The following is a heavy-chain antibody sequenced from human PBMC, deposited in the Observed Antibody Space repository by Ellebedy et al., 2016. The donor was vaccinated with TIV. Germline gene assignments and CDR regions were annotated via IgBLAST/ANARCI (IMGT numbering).Heavy chain of an antibody. CDR3: ARVGQELVREDGVNDVFDI. CDR2: TSYTGNT. V-gene: IGHV4-59*01. Sequence: MPSETLSLTCTPPGGSNSSYPWSWIRPPPGKGLERIGYTSYTGNTNYNPFLKSRATISVDKSKNQFSLKVNSVTAADTAVYYCARVGQELVREDGVNDVFDIWGQGTMVTVSS. D-gene: IGHD6-13*01. J-gene: IGHJ3*02. CDR1: GGSNSSYP.